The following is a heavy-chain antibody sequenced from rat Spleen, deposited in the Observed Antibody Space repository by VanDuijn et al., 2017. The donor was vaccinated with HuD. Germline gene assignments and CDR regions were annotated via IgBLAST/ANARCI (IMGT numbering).Heavy chain of an antibody. J-gene: IGHJ3*01. CDR2: INYDGRST. D-gene: IGHD1-9*01. V-gene: IGHV5-7*01. Sequence: EVQLVESGGGAVQPGRSLKLSCAASGFTFSNYYMAWVRQAPTKGLEWVATINYDGRSTFYRDSVRDRFTISRDNAKSILYLQMDNLKSEDTATYYCVNTYYGYWFGYWGQGTLVTVSS. CDR3: VNTYYGYWFGY. CDR1: GFTFSNYY.